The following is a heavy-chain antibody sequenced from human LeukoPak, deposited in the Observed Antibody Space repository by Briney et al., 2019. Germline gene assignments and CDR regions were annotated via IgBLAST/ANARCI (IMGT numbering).Heavy chain of an antibody. J-gene: IGHJ5*02. V-gene: IGHV3-30*02. CDR1: GFTFSSYG. Sequence: GGSLRLYXAASGFTFSSYGMHWVRQAPGKGMEWVAFIRYDGSNKYYADSVNGRFTISRDNSKNTLYLQMNSLRAEDTAVYYCAKDRQDDFWSGHFGGFDPWGQGTLVTVSS. CDR2: IRYDGSNK. D-gene: IGHD3-3*01. CDR3: AKDRQDDFWSGHFGGFDP.